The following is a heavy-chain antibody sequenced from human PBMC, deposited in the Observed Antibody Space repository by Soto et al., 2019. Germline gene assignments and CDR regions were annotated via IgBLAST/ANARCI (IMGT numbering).Heavy chain of an antibody. CDR2: INHSGST. CDR3: ARGRTLYCSGGSCYGSVWLYP. V-gene: IGHV4-34*01. Sequence: SETLSLTCAVYGGSFSGYYWSWIRQPPGKGLEWIGEINHSGSTNYNPSLKSRVTISVDTSKNQFSLKLSSVTAADTAVYYCARGRTLYCSGGSCYGSVWLYPWGQGTLVTVSS. J-gene: IGHJ5*02. CDR1: GGSFSGYY. D-gene: IGHD2-15*01.